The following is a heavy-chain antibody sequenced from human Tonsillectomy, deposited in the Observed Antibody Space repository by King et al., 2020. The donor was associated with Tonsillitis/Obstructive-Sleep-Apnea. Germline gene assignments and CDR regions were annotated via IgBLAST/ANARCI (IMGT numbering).Heavy chain of an antibody. V-gene: IGHV7-4-1*02. D-gene: IGHD2-8*01. Sequence: VQLVESGSELKKPGASVKVSCKAAGYTFTSYAMNWVRQAPGQGLEWMGWFNTNTGNQTYAQGLTGRFVFFLATSVSTAYLQISSLKAEDTAVYYCARDVSFIYYYYMDVWGKGTTVTVSS. CDR3: ARDVSFIYYYYMDV. CDR1: GYTFTSYA. CDR2: FNTNTGNQ. J-gene: IGHJ6*03.